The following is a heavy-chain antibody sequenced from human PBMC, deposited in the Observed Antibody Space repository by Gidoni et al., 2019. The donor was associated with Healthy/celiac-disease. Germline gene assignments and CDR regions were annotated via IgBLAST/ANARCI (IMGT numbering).Heavy chain of an antibody. J-gene: IGHJ6*02. CDR3: AKGQQLPRYIYYYYGMDV. D-gene: IGHD6-13*01. V-gene: IGHV3-30*02. Sequence: RFTISRDNSKNTLYLQMNSLRAEDTAVYYCAKGQQLPRYIYYYYGMDVWGQGTTVTVSS.